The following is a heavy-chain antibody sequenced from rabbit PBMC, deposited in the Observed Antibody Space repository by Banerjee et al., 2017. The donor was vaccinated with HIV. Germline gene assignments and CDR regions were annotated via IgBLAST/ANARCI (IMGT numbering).Heavy chain of an antibody. D-gene: IGHD6-1*01. J-gene: IGHJ4*01. CDR2: IGTGSGLS. CDR1: GFSFSSSYW. CDR3: ARADYVDYGCASNL. Sequence: QSLEESGGDLVKPGASLTLTCTASGFSFSSSYWICWVRQAPGKGLEWIACIGTGSGLSYYANWAKGRFTISKTSSTTVTLQMTSLTVADTATYFCARADYVDYGCASNLWGPGTLVTVS. V-gene: IGHV1S40*01.